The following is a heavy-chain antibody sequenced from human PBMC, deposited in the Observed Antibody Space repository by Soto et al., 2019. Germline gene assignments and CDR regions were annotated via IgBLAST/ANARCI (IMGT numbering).Heavy chain of an antibody. CDR3: ARVGGVGATTIDY. CDR1: GGSISSGDYY. V-gene: IGHV4-30-4*01. CDR2: IYYSGST. J-gene: IGHJ4*02. D-gene: IGHD3-10*01. Sequence: QVQLQESGPGLVKPSQTLSLTCTVSGGSISSGDYYWSWIRQPPGKGLEWIGYIYYSGSTYYNPSLRSRVTLSVDTSKNQFSLKLRSVTAAATAVYYCARVGGVGATTIDYWGQGTLVTVSS.